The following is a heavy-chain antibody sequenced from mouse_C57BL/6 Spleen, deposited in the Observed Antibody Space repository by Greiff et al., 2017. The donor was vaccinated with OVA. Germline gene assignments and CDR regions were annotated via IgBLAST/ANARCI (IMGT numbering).Heavy chain of an antibody. J-gene: IGHJ1*03. CDR1: GYTFTDYY. Sequence: EVKLQQSGPELVKPGASVKISCKASGYTFTDYYMNWVKQSHGKSLEWIGDINPNNGGTSYNQKFKGKATLTVDKSSSTAYMELRSLTSEDSAVYYCARREVVASDWYFDVWGTGTTVTVSS. D-gene: IGHD1-1*01. V-gene: IGHV1-26*01. CDR3: ARREVVASDWYFDV. CDR2: INPNNGGT.